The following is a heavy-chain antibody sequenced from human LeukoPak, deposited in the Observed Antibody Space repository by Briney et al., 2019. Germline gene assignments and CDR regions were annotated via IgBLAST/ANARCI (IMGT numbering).Heavy chain of an antibody. CDR1: GYTSTGYY. Sequence: ASVKVSCKASGYTSTGYYMPWVRQAPGQGLEWMGRINPNSGGTNYAQKFQGRVTMTRDTSISTAYMELSRLRSDDTAVYYCARTAYCGGDCYIDYWGQGTLVTVSS. D-gene: IGHD2-21*02. J-gene: IGHJ4*02. CDR2: INPNSGGT. CDR3: ARTAYCGGDCYIDY. V-gene: IGHV1-2*06.